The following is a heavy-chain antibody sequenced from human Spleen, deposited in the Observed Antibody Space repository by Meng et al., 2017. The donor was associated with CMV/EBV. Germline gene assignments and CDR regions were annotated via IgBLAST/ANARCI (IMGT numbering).Heavy chain of an antibody. CDR1: SYA. Sequence: SYAIRWVRQAPGQGIEWMGGIIPIFGTANYAQKFQGRVTITTDESTSTAYMELSSLRSEDTAVYYCAREGGSLRDILTGYYRSYFDYWGQGTLVTVSS. V-gene: IGHV1-69*05. D-gene: IGHD3-9*01. CDR2: IIPIFGTA. J-gene: IGHJ4*02. CDR3: AREGGSLRDILTGYYRSYFDY.